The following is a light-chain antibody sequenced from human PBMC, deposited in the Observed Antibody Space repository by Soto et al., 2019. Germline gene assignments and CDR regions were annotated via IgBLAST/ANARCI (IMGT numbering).Light chain of an antibody. CDR1: QSISTY. V-gene: IGKV1-39*01. CDR3: QQSYSTPQIT. Sequence: EIQMTQSPSSLSASVGDRVTITCRASQSISTYLNWYQQKPGKAPKLLIYAASSLQSGVPSRFTGSGSGTDFTLTISSLQPEDFADYFCQQSYSTPQITFGQGTRLEIK. CDR2: AAS. J-gene: IGKJ5*01.